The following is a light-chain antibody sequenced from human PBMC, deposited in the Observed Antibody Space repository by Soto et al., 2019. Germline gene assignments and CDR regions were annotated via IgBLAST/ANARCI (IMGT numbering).Light chain of an antibody. J-gene: IGLJ2*01. Sequence: QSVLTQPPSASGTPGQRVTISCSGISSNIGRNTVNWYQQLPGTAPKLLIYSNNQRPSGVPDRFSGSKSGTSASLAIRGLQSEDEADYYCAAWDDSLNGVVFGGGTKLTVL. CDR1: SSNIGRNT. V-gene: IGLV1-44*01. CDR3: AAWDDSLNGVV. CDR2: SNN.